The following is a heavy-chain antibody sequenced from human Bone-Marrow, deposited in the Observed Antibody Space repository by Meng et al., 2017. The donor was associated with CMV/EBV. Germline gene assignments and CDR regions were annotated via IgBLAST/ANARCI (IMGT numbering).Heavy chain of an antibody. J-gene: IGHJ5*01. CDR3: ARGRRSGSNWFDS. D-gene: IGHD3-3*01. CDR2: IIPIFGTA. Sequence: SVKVSCKASGGTFSSYAISWVRQAPGQGLEWMGGIIPIFGTANYAQKFQGRVTITTDESTSTAYMELSSLRSEDTAVYYCARGRRSGSNWFDSWGQGTLVTVSS. CDR1: GGTFSSYA. V-gene: IGHV1-69*05.